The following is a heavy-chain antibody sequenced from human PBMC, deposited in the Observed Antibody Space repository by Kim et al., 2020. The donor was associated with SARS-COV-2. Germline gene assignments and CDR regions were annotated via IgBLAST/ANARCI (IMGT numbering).Heavy chain of an antibody. Sequence: GESLKISCKGSGYSFTSYWISWVRQMPGNGLEWMGRIDPSDSYTNYSPSFQGHVTISADKSISTAYLQWSSLKASDTAMYYCASGYYGSGSYYGATYYYYYGMDVWGQGTTVTVSS. CDR2: IDPSDSYT. V-gene: IGHV5-10-1*01. D-gene: IGHD3-10*01. CDR1: GYSFTSYW. CDR3: ASGYYGSGSYYGATYYYYYGMDV. J-gene: IGHJ6*02.